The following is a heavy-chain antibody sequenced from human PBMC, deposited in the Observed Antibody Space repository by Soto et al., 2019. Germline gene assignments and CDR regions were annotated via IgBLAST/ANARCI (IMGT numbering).Heavy chain of an antibody. CDR3: ASDPSRSTFDI. CDR1: GYSFTNYG. Sequence: ASVKVSCKASGYSFTNYGVSWVRQAPGQGLEWMGWISADNGDTNYAQKLQGRVTMTTDTSTSTAYMELRSLRSDDTAVYYCASDPSRSTFDIWGQGTMVTVSS. CDR2: ISADNGDT. J-gene: IGHJ3*02. V-gene: IGHV1-18*01.